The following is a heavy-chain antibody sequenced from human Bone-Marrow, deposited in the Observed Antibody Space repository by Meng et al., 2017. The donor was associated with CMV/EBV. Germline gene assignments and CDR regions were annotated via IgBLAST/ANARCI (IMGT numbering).Heavy chain of an antibody. D-gene: IGHD6-19*01. V-gene: IGHV3-21*01. Sequence: GESLKISCAASGFTFSSYSMNWVRQAPGKGLEWVSSISSSSSYIYYADSVKGRFTISRDNAKNSLYLQMNSLRAEDTAVYYCMTPEAVAGMRAYWGQGTLVTVSS. CDR1: GFTFSSYS. J-gene: IGHJ4*02. CDR3: MTPEAVAGMRAY. CDR2: ISSSSSYI.